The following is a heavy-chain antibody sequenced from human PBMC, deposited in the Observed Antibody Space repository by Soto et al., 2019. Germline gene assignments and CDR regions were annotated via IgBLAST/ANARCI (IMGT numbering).Heavy chain of an antibody. V-gene: IGHV4-31*03. CDR1: GGSISSGGYY. CDR3: ARQGELSSGYYWYFDL. CDR2: IYYSGST. D-gene: IGHD3-22*01. Sequence: QVQLQESGPGLVKPSQTLSLTCTVSGGSISSGGYYWSWIRQHPGKGLEWIGYIYYSGSTYYNPSLKSRVTISVDTSKNQCLLKRSSVTAADTAVYYCARQGELSSGYYWYFDLWGRGTLVTVSS. J-gene: IGHJ2*01.